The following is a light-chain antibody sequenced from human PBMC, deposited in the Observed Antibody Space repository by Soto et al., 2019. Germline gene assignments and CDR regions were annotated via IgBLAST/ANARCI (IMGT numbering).Light chain of an antibody. J-gene: IGKJ1*01. CDR1: QSVADSS. CDR2: GAS. CDR3: HQYGSPPVT. Sequence: EIVLTQSPGTLSLSPGERATLSCRASQSVADSSLAWYQQKPGQAPRLLIYGASSRATGIPDRFSGSGSGTDFTLTISRLEPEDFALYSCHQYGSPPVTFGQGTTVEIK. V-gene: IGKV3-20*01.